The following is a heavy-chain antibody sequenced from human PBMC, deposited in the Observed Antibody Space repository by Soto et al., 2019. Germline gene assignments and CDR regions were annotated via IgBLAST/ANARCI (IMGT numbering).Heavy chain of an antibody. V-gene: IGHV3-23*01. CDR3: AKRETGTYFDY. Sequence: GGSLRLSCAASGFTFSSYAMNWVRQAPGKGLEWVSVISGSGGSTYYADSVKGRFTISRDNSKNTLYLQMNSLRAEDTAVYYYAKRETGTYFDYWGQGTLVIVSS. J-gene: IGHJ4*02. CDR2: ISGSGGST. D-gene: IGHD1-7*01. CDR1: GFTFSSYA.